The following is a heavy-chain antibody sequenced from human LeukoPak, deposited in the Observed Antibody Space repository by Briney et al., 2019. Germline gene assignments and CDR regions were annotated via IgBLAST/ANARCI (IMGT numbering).Heavy chain of an antibody. D-gene: IGHD6-19*01. Sequence: PGGSLRLSCAASGFTFSIYEMNWVRQAPGKGLEWVSYISSSGSTIYYADSVKGRFTISRDNAKNSLYLQMNSLRDEDTDVCYCESVGWWQCLVPEGFDYWGRGTLVTVSS. V-gene: IGHV3-48*03. CDR2: ISSSGSTI. CDR3: ESVGWWQCLVPEGFDY. CDR1: GFTFSIYE. J-gene: IGHJ4*02.